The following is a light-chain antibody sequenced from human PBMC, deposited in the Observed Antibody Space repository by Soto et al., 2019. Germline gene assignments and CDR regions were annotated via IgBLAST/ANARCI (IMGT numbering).Light chain of an antibody. CDR3: QTWYTDIQVI. V-gene: IGLV4-69*01. Sequence: QPVLTQSPSASASLGASVKLTCTLSSGHSTYAIAWHQQQPEKGPRYLMKLNSDGSHSKGDGIPDRFSGSSSGAERYLTISSLQSEDEADYNCQTWYTDIQVIFGGGTKLTVL. CDR1: SGHSTYA. CDR2: LNSDGSH. J-gene: IGLJ2*01.